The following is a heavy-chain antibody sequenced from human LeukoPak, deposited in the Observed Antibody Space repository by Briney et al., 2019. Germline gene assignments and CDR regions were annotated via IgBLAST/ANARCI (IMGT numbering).Heavy chain of an antibody. J-gene: IGHJ6*03. V-gene: IGHV3-48*01. D-gene: IGHD2-2*01. CDR3: ARLYCSSTSCNIYYYYYYMDV. CDR2: ISSDSSTI. Sequence: GGSLRLSCAASGFTFSSYSMNWVRQAPGKGLEWVSYISSDSSTIYYADSVKGRFTISRDNAKNSLYLQMNSLRAEDTAVYYCARLYCSSTSCNIYYYYYYMDVWGKGTSVTVSS. CDR1: GFTFSSYS.